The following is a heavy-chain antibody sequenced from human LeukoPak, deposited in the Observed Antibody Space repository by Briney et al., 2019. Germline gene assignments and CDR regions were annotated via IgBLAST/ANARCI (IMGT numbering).Heavy chain of an antibody. Sequence: ASVKVSCKVSGYTLTELSMHWVRQAPGKGLEWMGGFDPEDGETIYAQKFQGRVTMTEDTSTDTAYMELSSLRSEDTAVYYCATPSFYSNPGDFDYWGQGTLATVSS. CDR2: FDPEDGET. CDR3: ATPSFYSNPGDFDY. D-gene: IGHD4-11*01. V-gene: IGHV1-24*01. CDR1: GYTLTELS. J-gene: IGHJ4*02.